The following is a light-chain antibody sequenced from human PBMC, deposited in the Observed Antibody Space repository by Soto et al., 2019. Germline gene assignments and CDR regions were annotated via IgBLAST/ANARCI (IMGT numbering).Light chain of an antibody. Sequence: EIVLTQSPGTLSLSPGERATLSCRASQSVSSSHLAWYQQKPGQAPRLLIHDASNRATGIPARFSGSGSSTDFTLTISSLEPEDFAVYFCQQRSNWPLTFGGGTKVDIK. J-gene: IGKJ4*01. CDR1: QSVSSSH. CDR3: QQRSNWPLT. V-gene: IGKV3D-20*02. CDR2: DAS.